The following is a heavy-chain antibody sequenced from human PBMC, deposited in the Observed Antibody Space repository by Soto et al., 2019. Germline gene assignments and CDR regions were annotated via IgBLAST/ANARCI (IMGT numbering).Heavy chain of an antibody. CDR3: AKAVMVVTITGRGTSFDF. V-gene: IGHV1-18*01. CDR2: VSGYDGDT. D-gene: IGHD2-21*02. J-gene: IGHJ4*02. Sequence: QVQLVQSGAEVKKPGASVRVSCKSSGYTFTSYHIAWVRQAPGQGLEWMGSVSGYDGDTNYAQSFQGRVTMTTDTSTNTAYMELRSLRSDDTAMYLCAKAVMVVTITGRGTSFDFWGQGTLVTVSS. CDR1: GYTFTSYH.